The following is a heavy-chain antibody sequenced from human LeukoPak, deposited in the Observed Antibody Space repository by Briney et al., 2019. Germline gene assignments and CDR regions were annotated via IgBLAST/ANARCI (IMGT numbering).Heavy chain of an antibody. Sequence: PSETLSLTCAVYGGTFSGYYWSWIRQSPGKGLEWIGEINPGGSTNYNPSLESRVIISVDTSKNQFSLKLSSVTAADTAVYYCARGPSRGYFQHWGQGTLVTVSS. V-gene: IGHV4-34*01. CDR2: INPGGST. D-gene: IGHD3-10*01. CDR1: GGTFSGYY. J-gene: IGHJ1*01. CDR3: ARGPSRGYFQH.